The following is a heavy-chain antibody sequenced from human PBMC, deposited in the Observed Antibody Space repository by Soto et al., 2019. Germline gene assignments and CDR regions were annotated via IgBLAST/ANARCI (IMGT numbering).Heavy chain of an antibody. J-gene: IGHJ5*02. V-gene: IGHV4-59*01. CDR3: ARDANRKATFHP. CDR1: GGSISSYY. CDR2: IYYSGRT. Sequence: PSETLSLTCTVSGGSISSYYWSWIRRPPGRGLEWIGYIYYSGRTNYNPSLKSRVTISVDTSKNQFSLKMSYVTAADTAIYYCARDANRKATFHPWCQGTLGTVSS.